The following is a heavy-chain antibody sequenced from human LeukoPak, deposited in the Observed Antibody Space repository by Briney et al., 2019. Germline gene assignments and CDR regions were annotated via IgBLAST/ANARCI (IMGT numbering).Heavy chain of an antibody. D-gene: IGHD4-23*01. CDR1: GLTFSSYA. V-gene: IGHV4-59*01. CDR2: IYYSGST. CDR3: AREGSGNFNFDY. Sequence: GSLRLSCAASGLTFSSYAMSWIRQPPGKGLEWIGYIYYSGSTNYNPSLKSRVTIPVDTSKNQFSLKLSSVTAADTAVYYCAREGSGNFNFDYWGQGTLVTVSS. J-gene: IGHJ4*02.